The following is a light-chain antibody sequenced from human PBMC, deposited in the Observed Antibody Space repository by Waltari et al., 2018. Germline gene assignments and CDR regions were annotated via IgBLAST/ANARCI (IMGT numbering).Light chain of an antibody. CDR3: EAWDDSLNGPV. CDR1: HSHSGINN. CDR2: NND. J-gene: IGLJ3*02. Sequence: QSVLPQPPSEAGTPGQRVTMSWCGRHSHSGINNVNCYPQVPGTAPKLLMYNNDQRPSGVPYRFSVSKSATSASLAISGLQSEDEADYFCEAWDDSLNGPVFGGGTKLTVL. V-gene: IGLV1-44*01.